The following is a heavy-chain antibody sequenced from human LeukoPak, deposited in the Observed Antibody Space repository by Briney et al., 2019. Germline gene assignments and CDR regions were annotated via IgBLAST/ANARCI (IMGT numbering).Heavy chain of an antibody. D-gene: IGHD2-21*02. V-gene: IGHV4-34*01. CDR1: GGSFSGYY. CDR2: INHSGST. Sequence: TSSETLSLTCAVYGGSFSGYYWSWIRQPPGKGLEWIGEINHSGSTNYNPSLKSRVTISVDTSKNQFSLTPTSVTAADTAVYYCARRDLDDAFDIWGQGTMVPISS. CDR3: ARRDLDDAFDI. J-gene: IGHJ3*02.